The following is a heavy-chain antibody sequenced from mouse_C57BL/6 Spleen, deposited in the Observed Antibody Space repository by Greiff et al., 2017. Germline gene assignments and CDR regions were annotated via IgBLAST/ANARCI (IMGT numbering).Heavy chain of an antibody. CDR1: GYKFTDYE. J-gene: IGHJ4*01. D-gene: IGHD1-1*01. Sequence: QVQLQQSGAELVRPGASVTLSCKASGYKFTDYEMHWVKQTPVHGLEWIGAIDPETGGTAYNQKFKGKAILTANKYTSTAYMELRSLTSEYSAVYYCTRCHYCSSYAMDYWCQGTSVTVSS. CDR2: IDPETGGT. V-gene: IGHV1-15*01. CDR3: TRCHYCSSYAMDY.